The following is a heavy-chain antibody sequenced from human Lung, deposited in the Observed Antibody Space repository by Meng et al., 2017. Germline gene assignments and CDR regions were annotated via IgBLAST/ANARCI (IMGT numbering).Heavy chain of an antibody. CDR1: GYTFTSYG. J-gene: IGHJ5*02. CDR2: ISGYNGNT. D-gene: IGHD2-2*01. V-gene: IGHV1-18*01. Sequence: QVQLVQSGDEVKKPGASVKVSCKASGYTFTSYGIIWVRQAPGQGLEWMGWISGYNGNTNYAQKFQGRVTMTTDTSTSTAYMELRSLRSDDTAVYYCARDRYCSTTSCTGWFDPWGQGTLVTVSS. CDR3: ARDRYCSTTSCTGWFDP.